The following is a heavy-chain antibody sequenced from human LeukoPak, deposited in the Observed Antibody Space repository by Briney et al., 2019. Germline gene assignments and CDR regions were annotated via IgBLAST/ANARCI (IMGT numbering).Heavy chain of an antibody. Sequence: GGSLRLSCAASGFIFSQYSINWVRQAPGKGLEWLSHIRYTGETFYADSVKGRFTISRDSATNSLYLQMNSLRAEDTAIYCCARDAGNSGYGCDLWGQGTLVTVSS. D-gene: IGHD5-12*01. V-gene: IGHV3-48*01. J-gene: IGHJ5*02. CDR2: IRYTGET. CDR3: ARDAGNSGYGCDL. CDR1: GFIFSQYS.